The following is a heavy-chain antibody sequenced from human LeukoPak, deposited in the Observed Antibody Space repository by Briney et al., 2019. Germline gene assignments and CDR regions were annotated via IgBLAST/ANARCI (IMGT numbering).Heavy chain of an antibody. CDR2: ISYDGSNK. D-gene: IGHD6-13*01. V-gene: IGHV3-30-3*01. CDR3: ARDWAIAAAGTYYYGMDV. CDR1: GFTFSSYA. Sequence: PGGSLRLSCAASGFTFSSYAMHWVRQAPGKGLEWVAVISYDGSNKYYADSVKGRFTISRDNSKNTLYLQMNSLRAEDTAVYYCARDWAIAAAGTYYYGMDVWGQGTTVTVSS. J-gene: IGHJ6*02.